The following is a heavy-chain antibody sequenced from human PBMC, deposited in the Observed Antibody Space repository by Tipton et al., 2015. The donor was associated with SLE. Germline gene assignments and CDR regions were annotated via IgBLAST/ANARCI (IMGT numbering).Heavy chain of an antibody. J-gene: IGHJ2*01. CDR2: IYYSGST. CDR1: GGSLSSGGYY. D-gene: IGHD4-17*01. Sequence: TLSLTCTVSGGSLSSGGYYCCWIRQHPGQGRAWIGYIYYSGSTYYNPSLQSRVTISVDTSKNQFSLKLSSVTAADTAVYYCAREAVSYWHFDLWGRETLVTVSS. V-gene: IGHV4-31*03. CDR3: AREAVSYWHFDL.